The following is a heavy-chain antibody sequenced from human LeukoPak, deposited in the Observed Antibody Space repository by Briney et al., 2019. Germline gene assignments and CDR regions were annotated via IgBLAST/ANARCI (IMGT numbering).Heavy chain of an antibody. CDR3: AGGDDFWSGYYSDY. J-gene: IGHJ4*02. CDR1: GGSISSGSYY. Sequence: SQTLSLTCTVSGGSISSGSYYWSWIRQPAGKGLEWIGRIYTSGSTNYNPSLKSRVTMSVDTSKNQFSLKLSSVTAADTAVYYCAGGDDFWSGYYSDYWGQGTLVTVSS. CDR2: IYTSGST. V-gene: IGHV4-61*02. D-gene: IGHD3-3*01.